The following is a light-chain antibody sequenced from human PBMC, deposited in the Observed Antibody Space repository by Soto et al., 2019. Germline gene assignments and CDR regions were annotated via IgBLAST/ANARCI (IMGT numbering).Light chain of an antibody. Sequence: DIPMTQSPSTLSASVGDRVTITCRASQSISSWLAWYHQKPGKAPKLLIYKASSFESGVPSRFSGSGSGTEFTLTISSLQPDDLASYYCQQYNSSPFTFGPGTNVDIK. V-gene: IGKV1-5*03. CDR3: QQYNSSPFT. J-gene: IGKJ3*01. CDR1: QSISSW. CDR2: KAS.